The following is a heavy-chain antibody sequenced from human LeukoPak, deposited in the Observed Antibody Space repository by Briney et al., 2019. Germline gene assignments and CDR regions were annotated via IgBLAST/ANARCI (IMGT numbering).Heavy chain of an antibody. D-gene: IGHD3-22*01. CDR1: GGTFSSYA. Sequence: SVKVSCKASGGTFSSYAISWVRQAPGQGLEWMGRIIPILGIANYAQKFQGRVTITADKSTSTAYMELSSLRSEDTAVYYCASYDSSGLYYFDYWGQGTLVTVSS. V-gene: IGHV1-69*04. CDR3: ASYDSSGLYYFDY. CDR2: IIPILGIA. J-gene: IGHJ4*02.